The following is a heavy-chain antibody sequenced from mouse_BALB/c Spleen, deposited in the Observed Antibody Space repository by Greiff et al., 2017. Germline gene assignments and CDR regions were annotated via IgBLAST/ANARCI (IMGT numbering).Heavy chain of an antibody. V-gene: IGHV3-5*02. Sequence: DVQLQESGPGLVKPSQTVSLTCTVTGISITTGNYRWSWLRQFPGNKLEWIGYIYYSGTITYNPSLTSRTTITRDTSKNQFFLEMNSLTAEDTATYYCAREGGTRGFAYWGQGTLVTVSA. D-gene: IGHD4-1*01. CDR1: GISITTGNYR. J-gene: IGHJ3*01. CDR3: AREGGTRGFAY. CDR2: IYYSGTI.